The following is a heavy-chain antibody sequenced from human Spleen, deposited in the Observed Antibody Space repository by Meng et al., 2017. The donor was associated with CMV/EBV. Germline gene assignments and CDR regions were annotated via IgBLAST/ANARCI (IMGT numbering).Heavy chain of an antibody. J-gene: IGHJ6*02. CDR2: INWNGGGT. CDR1: GFTFDDYG. D-gene: IGHD6-13*01. V-gene: IGHV3-20*04. CDR3: ARHIAVAGTWTSRLYYYYGMDV. Sequence: LSLTCAASGFTFDDYGMSWVRLAPGKGLEWVSGINWNGGGTGYADAVKGRFTISRDNAKNSLYLQMNSLRAEDTALYYCARHIAVAGTWTSRLYYYYGMDVWGQGTTVTVSS.